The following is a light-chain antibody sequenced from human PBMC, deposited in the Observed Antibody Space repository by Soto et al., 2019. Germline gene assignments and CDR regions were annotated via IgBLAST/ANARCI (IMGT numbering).Light chain of an antibody. CDR2: GAS. CDR1: QYVSNK. CDR3: KQYKEWPPFT. V-gene: IGKV3-15*01. J-gene: IGKJ5*01. Sequence: EIVMTQSPATLSVSPGETATLSCRASQYVSNKVAWYQQKPGQAPSLLILGASTRATGVPARFSGSGSGTGVTLSISSLQSEDFAVDYCKQYKEWPPFTFGQGTRLEIK.